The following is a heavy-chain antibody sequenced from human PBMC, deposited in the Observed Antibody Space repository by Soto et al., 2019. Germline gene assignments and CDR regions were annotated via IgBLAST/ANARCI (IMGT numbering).Heavy chain of an antibody. CDR3: AGRNSLASVSLNFRELSNYKWIDP. D-gene: IGHD3-16*02. CDR1: GGSITSYY. Sequence: SETLSLTCTVSGGSITSYYWSWIRQPPGKGLEWIASIYYIGSTYYNPSLKSRVTISVDTSNNQFSLNLNSVTASDTAVYYCAGRNSLASVSLNFRELSNYKWIDPWGPGTLVTVSS. J-gene: IGHJ5*02. V-gene: IGHV4-59*05. CDR2: IYYIGST.